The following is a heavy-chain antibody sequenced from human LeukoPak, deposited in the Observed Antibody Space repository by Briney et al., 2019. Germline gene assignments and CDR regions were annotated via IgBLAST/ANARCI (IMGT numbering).Heavy chain of an antibody. CDR3: AKDTGLGALLWFGELWD. J-gene: IGHJ4*02. Sequence: GGSLRLSCAASGFTFSSYAMSWVRQAPGKGLEWVSAISGSGGSTYYADSVKGRFTISRDNPKNTLYLQMNSLRAEDTAVYYCAKDTGLGALLWFGELWDWGQGTLVTVSS. D-gene: IGHD3-10*01. V-gene: IGHV3-23*01. CDR2: ISGSGGST. CDR1: GFTFSSYA.